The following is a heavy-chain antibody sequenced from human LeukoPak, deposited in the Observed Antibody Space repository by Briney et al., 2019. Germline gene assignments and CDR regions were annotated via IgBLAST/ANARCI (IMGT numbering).Heavy chain of an antibody. J-gene: IGHJ4*02. CDR1: GYSFTSYW. CDR3: ARHLNPWLLLGVYFDY. V-gene: IGHV5-51*01. Sequence: GGSLKISCXGSGYSFTSYWIGWVRQMPGKGLEWMGIIYPGDSDTRYSPSFQGQVTISADKSISPAYLQWSSLKASDTAMYYCARHLNPWLLLGVYFDYWGQGTLVTVSS. D-gene: IGHD2-15*01. CDR2: IYPGDSDT.